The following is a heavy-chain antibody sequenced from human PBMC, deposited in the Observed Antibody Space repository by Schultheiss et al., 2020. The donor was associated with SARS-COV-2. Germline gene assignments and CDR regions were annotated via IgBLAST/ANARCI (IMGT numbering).Heavy chain of an antibody. CDR3: ARESKGGITIFGVVTNWRAFDY. CDR1: GFTVSSNY. Sequence: GGSLRLSCAASGFTVSSNYMSWVRQAPGKGLEWVSYISSSGSTIYYADSVKGRFTISRDNAKNSLYLQMNSLRAEDTAVYYCARESKGGITIFGVVTNWRAFDYWGQGTLVTVSS. CDR2: ISSSGSTI. D-gene: IGHD3-3*01. J-gene: IGHJ4*02. V-gene: IGHV3-11*04.